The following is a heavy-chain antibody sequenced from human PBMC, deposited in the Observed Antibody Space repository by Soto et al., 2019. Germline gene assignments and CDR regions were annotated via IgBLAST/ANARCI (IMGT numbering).Heavy chain of an antibody. CDR3: AKDHAPNYYDSSGYYGY. CDR2: ISGSGGST. V-gene: IGHV3-23*01. D-gene: IGHD3-22*01. Sequence: PGGSLRLSCAASGFTFSSYAMSWVRQAPGKGLEWVSAISGSGGSTYYADSVKGRFTISRDNSKNTLYLQMNSLRAEDTAVYYCAKDHAPNYYDSSGYYGYWGQGTLVTVSS. CDR1: GFTFSSYA. J-gene: IGHJ4*02.